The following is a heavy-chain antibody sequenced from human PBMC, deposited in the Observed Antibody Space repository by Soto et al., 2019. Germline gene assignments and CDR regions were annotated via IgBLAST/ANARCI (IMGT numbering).Heavy chain of an antibody. CDR1: VFTCSSST. CDR2: ISSSSSYI. Sequence: GSLRLSCTGSVFTCSSSTMTWVRQGPGKGLEWVSSISSSSSYIYFADSLKGRFTISRDNAKNSLYLQMNSLRAEDTAVYYCARDIGEMSAVWGQGTQVTV. J-gene: IGHJ4*02. V-gene: IGHV3-21*06. CDR3: ARDIGEMSAV. D-gene: IGHD3-10*01.